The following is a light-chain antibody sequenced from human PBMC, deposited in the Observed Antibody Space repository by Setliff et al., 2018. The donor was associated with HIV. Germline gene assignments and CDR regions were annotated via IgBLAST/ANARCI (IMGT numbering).Light chain of an antibody. Sequence: QSVLTQPASVSGSPRQSITISCTGTSSDVGSYNLVSWYQQHPGKAPKLMIYEVSKRPSGVSNRFSCSKYGTTASLTISGLQAEDEADYYCCSYAGSSTYVFGTGTKVTVL. V-gene: IGLV2-23*02. CDR1: SSDVGSYNL. J-gene: IGLJ1*01. CDR2: EVS. CDR3: CSYAGSSTYV.